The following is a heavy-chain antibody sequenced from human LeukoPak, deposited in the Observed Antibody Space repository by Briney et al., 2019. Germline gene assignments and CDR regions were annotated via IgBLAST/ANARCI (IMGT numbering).Heavy chain of an antibody. CDR3: ARQGIGVAADY. Sequence: GESLKISCKGSGYSFTDYWIGWVRQMPGKGLEWMTIINPRDSDTRYSPSFQGQVTILVDKSINTAYLQWSSLKASDTAMYYCARQGIGVAADYWGQGTLVTVSS. J-gene: IGHJ4*02. CDR2: INPRDSDT. CDR1: GYSFTDYW. V-gene: IGHV5-51*01. D-gene: IGHD6-19*01.